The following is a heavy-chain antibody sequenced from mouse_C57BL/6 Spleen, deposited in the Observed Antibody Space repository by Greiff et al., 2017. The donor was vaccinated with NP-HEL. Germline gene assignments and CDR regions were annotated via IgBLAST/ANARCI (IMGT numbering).Heavy chain of an antibody. CDR1: GYTFTSYW. J-gene: IGHJ2*01. CDR2: IDPSDSYT. D-gene: IGHD3-2*02. CDR3: AREAGSSGSDY. Sequence: QVQLQQSGAELVMPGASVKLSCKASGYTFTSYWMHWVKQRPGQGLEWIGEIDPSDSYTNYNQKFKGKSTLTVDKSSSTAYMQLSSLTSEDSAVYYCAREAGSSGSDYWGQGTTLTVSS. V-gene: IGHV1-69*01.